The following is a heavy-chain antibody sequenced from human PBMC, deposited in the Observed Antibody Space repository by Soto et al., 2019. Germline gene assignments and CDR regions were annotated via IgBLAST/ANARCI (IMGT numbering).Heavy chain of an antibody. CDR3: ARSYDSSGYYYNLWFQH. D-gene: IGHD3-22*01. J-gene: IGHJ1*01. CDR2: IIPIFGTA. CDR1: GGTFSSYA. Sequence: VKVSCKASGGTFSSYAISWVRQSPGQGLEWMGGIIPIFGTANYAQKFQGRVTITADKSTSTAYMELSSLRSEDTAVYYCARSYDSSGYYYNLWFQHWGQGTLVTVSS. V-gene: IGHV1-69*13.